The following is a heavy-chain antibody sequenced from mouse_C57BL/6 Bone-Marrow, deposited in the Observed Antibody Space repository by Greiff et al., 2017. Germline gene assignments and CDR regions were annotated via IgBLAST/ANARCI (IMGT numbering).Heavy chain of an antibody. V-gene: IGHV1-81*01. CDR2: IYPRSGNT. CDR1: GYTFTSYG. CDR3: ANGELGRGFAY. Sequence: QVQLKQSGAELARPGASVKLSCKASGYTFTSYGISWVKQRTGQGLEWIGEIYPRSGNTYYNEKFKGKATLTADKSSSTAYMELRSLTSEDSAVYFCANGELGRGFAYWGQGTLVTVSA. J-gene: IGHJ3*01. D-gene: IGHD4-1*01.